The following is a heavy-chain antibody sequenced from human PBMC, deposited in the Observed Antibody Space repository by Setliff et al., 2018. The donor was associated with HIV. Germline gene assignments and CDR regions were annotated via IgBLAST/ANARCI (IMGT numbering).Heavy chain of an antibody. Sequence: SETLSLTCTVSGGSISNYYWSWIRQPPGKGLEWIGYISSSGRTSYNPSLKSRVTMSLGTSKNQFSLKLSSVTAADTAVYYCARCYYNFWSGYPLDYMDVWGKGTTVTVSS. D-gene: IGHD3-3*01. CDR1: GGSISNYY. CDR2: ISSSGRT. V-gene: IGHV4-4*08. CDR3: ARCYYNFWSGYPLDYMDV. J-gene: IGHJ6*03.